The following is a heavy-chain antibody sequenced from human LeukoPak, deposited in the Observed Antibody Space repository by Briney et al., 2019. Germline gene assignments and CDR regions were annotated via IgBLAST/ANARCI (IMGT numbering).Heavy chain of an antibody. CDR1: GFTFSNHW. J-gene: IGHJ4*02. CDR3: ARDHQRSNWD. Sequence: GGSLRLSCAASGFTFSNHWMNWVRQAPGKGLEWVADIKQDGSEIYYVDSVKGRSTISRDNAKNSLFLQMNSLRAEDTAVYFCARDHQRSNWDWGQGTLVTVSS. D-gene: IGHD2-8*01. V-gene: IGHV3-7*01. CDR2: IKQDGSEI.